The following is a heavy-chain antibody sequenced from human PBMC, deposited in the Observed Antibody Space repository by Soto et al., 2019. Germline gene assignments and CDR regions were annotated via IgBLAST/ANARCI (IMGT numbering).Heavy chain of an antibody. V-gene: IGHV4-34*01. CDR1: GGSFSGYY. D-gene: IGHD2-2*01. Sequence: PSETLSLTCAVYGGSFSGYYWTWIRQPPGTGLEWIGEINHSGSTNYNPSLKSRVTISVDTSKNQFSLQLNSVTPEDTAVYYCAREGPLVPAAKRPHDAFDIWGQGTMVTVSS. CDR2: INHSGST. J-gene: IGHJ3*02. CDR3: AREGPLVPAAKRPHDAFDI.